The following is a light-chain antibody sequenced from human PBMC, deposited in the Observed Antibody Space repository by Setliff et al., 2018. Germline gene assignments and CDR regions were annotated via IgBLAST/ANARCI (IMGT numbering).Light chain of an antibody. Sequence: QSALTHPASVSGSPGQSITISCTGSISNIGGYNFVSWYRQYPGEVPKLMIFEVNNRPSGVSNRFSGSKSGNTASLTISGLQPEDEADYYCSSYTNDNLAIFGPGTKVTVL. J-gene: IGLJ1*01. CDR1: ISNIGGYNF. CDR2: EVN. CDR3: SSYTNDNLAI. V-gene: IGLV2-14*01.